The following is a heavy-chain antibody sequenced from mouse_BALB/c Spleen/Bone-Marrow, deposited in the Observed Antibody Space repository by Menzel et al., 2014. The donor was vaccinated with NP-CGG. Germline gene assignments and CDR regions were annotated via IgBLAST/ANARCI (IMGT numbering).Heavy chain of an antibody. CDR2: INPSTGYT. J-gene: IGHJ3*01. D-gene: IGHD2-4*01. V-gene: IGHV1-7*01. CDR3: ARDDYDAFAY. Sequence: VQLQQSGAELAKPGASVKMSCKASGYTFTSYWMHWIKQRPGQGLEWIGYINPSTGYTEYNQTFKGKATLTAVKSSTTAYMQLSSLTSEDSAVYYCARDDYDAFAYWGQGTLVTVSA. CDR1: GYTFTSYW.